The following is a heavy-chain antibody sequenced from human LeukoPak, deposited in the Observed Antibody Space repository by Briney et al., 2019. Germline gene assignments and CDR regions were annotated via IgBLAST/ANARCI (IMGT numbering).Heavy chain of an antibody. J-gene: IGHJ4*02. Sequence: SETLSLTCTLSGLSISSSNSYWGWIRQPPGKGLEWIGSIYYSGNTYYNASLKSQVSISIDTYKNQCSLRLTSVTAADTAVYYCARRVLIRPVRGVITVLDYWGQGTLVTVSS. V-gene: IGHV4-39*01. CDR3: ARRVLIRPVRGVITVLDY. CDR1: GLSISSSNSY. D-gene: IGHD3-10*01. CDR2: IYYSGNT.